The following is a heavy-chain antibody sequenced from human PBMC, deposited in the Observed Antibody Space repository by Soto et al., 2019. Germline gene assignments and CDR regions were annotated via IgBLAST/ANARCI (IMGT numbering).Heavy chain of an antibody. V-gene: IGHV5-10-1*01. Sequence: GESLKLSCKGSGYSFTSYWISWVLQMPGKGLEWMGRIDPSDSYTNYSPSFQGHVTISADKSISTAYLQWSSLKASDTAMYYCARLWFGGYAEFDPWGQGTLVTVSS. CDR2: IDPSDSYT. J-gene: IGHJ5*02. D-gene: IGHD5-12*01. CDR1: GYSFTSYW. CDR3: ARLWFGGYAEFDP.